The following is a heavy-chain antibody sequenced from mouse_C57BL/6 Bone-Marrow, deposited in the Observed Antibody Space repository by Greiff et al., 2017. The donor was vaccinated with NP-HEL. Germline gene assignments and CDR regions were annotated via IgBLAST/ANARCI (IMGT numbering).Heavy chain of an antibody. D-gene: IGHD1-1*01. CDR3: ARPPYYYGSSYPYWYFDV. Sequence: EVQLQESGGGLVKPGGSLKLSCAASGFTFSDYGMHWVRQAPEKGLEWVAYISSGSSTIYYADTVKGRFTISRDNAKNTLFLQMTSLRSEDTAMYYCARPPYYYGSSYPYWYFDVWGTGTTVTVSS. V-gene: IGHV5-17*01. J-gene: IGHJ1*03. CDR1: GFTFSDYG. CDR2: ISSGSSTI.